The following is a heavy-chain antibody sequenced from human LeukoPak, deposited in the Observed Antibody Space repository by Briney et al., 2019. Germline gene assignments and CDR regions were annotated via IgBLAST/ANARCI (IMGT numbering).Heavy chain of an antibody. CDR1: GGTFSSYA. Sequence: ASVKVSCKASGGTFSSYAISWVRQAPGQGLEWMGGIIPIFGTANYAQKFQGRVTITTDESTSTAYMELSSLRSEDTAVYYCARDFNAAGISFGWFDPWGQGTLVTVSS. J-gene: IGHJ5*02. CDR2: IIPIFGTA. CDR3: ARDFNAAGISFGWFDP. D-gene: IGHD3-16*01. V-gene: IGHV1-69*05.